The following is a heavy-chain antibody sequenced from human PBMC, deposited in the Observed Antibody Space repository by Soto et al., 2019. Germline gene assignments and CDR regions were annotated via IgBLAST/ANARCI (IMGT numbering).Heavy chain of an antibody. J-gene: IGHJ6*03. CDR1: GYSFTSYW. D-gene: IGHD2-15*01. CDR2: IYPGDSDT. V-gene: IGHV5-51*01. CDR3: ARQYDCSGGSCYSPAHYYYYMDV. Sequence: PGESLKISCKGSGYSFTSYWIGWVRQMPGKGLEWMGIIYPGDSDTRYSPSFQGQVTISADKSISTAYLQWSSLKASDTAMYYCARQYDCSGGSCYSPAHYYYYMDVWGKGTTVTVSS.